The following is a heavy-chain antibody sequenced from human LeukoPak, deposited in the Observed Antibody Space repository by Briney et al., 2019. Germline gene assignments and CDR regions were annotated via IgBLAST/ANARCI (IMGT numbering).Heavy chain of an antibody. D-gene: IGHD4-23*01. CDR3: GVGDYGGFDY. CDR1: GFTFSAYE. V-gene: IGHV3-48*03. Sequence: GGSLRLSCAASGFTFSAYEMNWVRQAPGKGLEWLSYTSTSGTTTYYADSVKGRFTISRDNSKNTLYLQMNSLRAEDTAVYYCGVGDYGGFDYWGQGTLVTVSS. J-gene: IGHJ4*02. CDR2: TSTSGTTT.